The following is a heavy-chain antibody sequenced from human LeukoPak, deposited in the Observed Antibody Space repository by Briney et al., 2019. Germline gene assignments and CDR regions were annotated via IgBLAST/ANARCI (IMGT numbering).Heavy chain of an antibody. Sequence: NPSETLSLTCTVSGGSISSSSYYWGWIRQPPGKGLEWIGSIYYTGSTYYNPSLKSRVTISVDTSKNQFSLKLNSVTAADTAVYYCARRGNGYSYFDCWGQGTLVTASS. CDR3: ARRGNGYSYFDC. D-gene: IGHD5-24*01. CDR2: IYYTGST. V-gene: IGHV4-39*01. CDR1: GGSISSSSYY. J-gene: IGHJ4*02.